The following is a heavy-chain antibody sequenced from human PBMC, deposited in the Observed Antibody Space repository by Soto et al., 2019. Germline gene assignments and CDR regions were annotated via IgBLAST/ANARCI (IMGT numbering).Heavy chain of an antibody. CDR1: GGPISSSSYY. J-gene: IGHJ4*02. Sequence: PSETLSLTCTVSGGPISSSSYYWGWIRQPPGKGLEWIGSIYYSGSTYYNPSLKSRVTISVDTSKNQFSLKLSSVTAADTAVYYCARRSASGYDILTGYAFDYWGQGTLVTVSS. V-gene: IGHV4-39*01. D-gene: IGHD3-9*01. CDR2: IYYSGST. CDR3: ARRSASGYDILTGYAFDY.